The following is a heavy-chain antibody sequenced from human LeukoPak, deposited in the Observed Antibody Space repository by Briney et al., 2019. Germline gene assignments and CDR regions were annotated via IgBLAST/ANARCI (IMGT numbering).Heavy chain of an antibody. D-gene: IGHD5-18*01. CDR2: ISGSGGST. Sequence: GGSLRLSCAASEFTFSSYAMSWVRQAPGKGLEWDSAISGSGGSTYYADSVKGRFTISRDNSKNTLYLQMNSLRAEDTAVYYCAKDRIQLWLKGSRDAFDIWGQGTMVTVSS. CDR1: EFTFSSYA. V-gene: IGHV3-23*01. CDR3: AKDRIQLWLKGSRDAFDI. J-gene: IGHJ3*02.